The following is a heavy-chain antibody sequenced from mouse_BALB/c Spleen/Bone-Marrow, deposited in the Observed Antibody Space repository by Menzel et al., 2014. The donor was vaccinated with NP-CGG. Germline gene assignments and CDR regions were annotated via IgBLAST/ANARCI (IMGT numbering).Heavy chain of an antibody. D-gene: IGHD2-1*01. CDR2: INPSTGDT. CDR3: ARGNYEAMDS. J-gene: IGHJ4*01. CDR1: GYTFTRYW. V-gene: IGHV1-7*01. Sequence: QVQLQQSGAELAKPGASVKMSCRASGYTFTRYWMHWVKQRPGQGLEWIGYINPSTGDTEYNQKFKDKATLTADMSSSTAYMQLSSLTSEDSAVYYCARGNYEAMDSWGQGTSVTVSS.